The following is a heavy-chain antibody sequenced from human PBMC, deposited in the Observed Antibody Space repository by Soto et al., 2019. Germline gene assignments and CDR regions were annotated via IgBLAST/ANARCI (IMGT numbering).Heavy chain of an antibody. D-gene: IGHD2-21*02. CDR1: GFTFSHYT. V-gene: IGHV3-23*01. Sequence: GGSLRLSCVASGFTFSHYTLNWVRRAPGKGLEWVSTISDRPTGHTHYAESVRGRFTISRDDSRDTVFLQMDSLRAEDTAVYYCTTRMTAHFDYWGQGVQVTVSS. J-gene: IGHJ4*02. CDR3: TTRMTAHFDY. CDR2: ISDRPTGHT.